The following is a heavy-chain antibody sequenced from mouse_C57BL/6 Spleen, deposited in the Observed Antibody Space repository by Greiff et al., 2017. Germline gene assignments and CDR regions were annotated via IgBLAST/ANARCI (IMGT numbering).Heavy chain of an antibody. CDR2: IDPETGGI. V-gene: IGHV1-15*01. J-gene: IGHJ1*03. D-gene: IGHD3-3*01. CDR1: GYTFTDYA. CDR3: TRSVQLGGFCGV. Sequence: QVQLQQSGAELVRPGASVTLSCKASGYTFTDYAMPWVKQTPVHGLEWIGAIDPETGGIASNQKFKGKVILTADNSSSTANMELRSLTSEDAAVYYCTRSVQLGGFCGVGGTGTTVTVSS.